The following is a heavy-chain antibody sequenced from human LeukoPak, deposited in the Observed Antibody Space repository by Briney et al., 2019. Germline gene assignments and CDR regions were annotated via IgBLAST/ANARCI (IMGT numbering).Heavy chain of an antibody. Sequence: GGSLRLSXAASGFTFSSYSMNWVRQAPGKGLEWVSSISSSSSYIYYADSVKGRFTISRDNAKNSLYLQMNSLRAEDTAVYYCAKEERYSYGTFDYWGQGTLVTVSS. V-gene: IGHV3-21*01. CDR3: AKEERYSYGTFDY. CDR1: GFTFSSYS. D-gene: IGHD5-18*01. J-gene: IGHJ4*02. CDR2: ISSSSSYI.